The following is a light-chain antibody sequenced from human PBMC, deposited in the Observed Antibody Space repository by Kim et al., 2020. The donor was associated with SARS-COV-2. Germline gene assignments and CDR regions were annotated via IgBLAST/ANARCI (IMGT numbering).Light chain of an antibody. J-gene: IGLJ2*01. CDR1: SSDVGAYNR. CDR3: SSFTTSSTLV. Sequence: QSALTQPPYVSGSPGQSVTISCTGTSSDVGAYNRVSWYQQPPGTAPKLIIYEVANRPSGVPDRFSGSKSDNTASLTISGLQAEDEAHYYCSSFTTSSTLVFGGGTQLTVL. CDR2: EVA. V-gene: IGLV2-18*02.